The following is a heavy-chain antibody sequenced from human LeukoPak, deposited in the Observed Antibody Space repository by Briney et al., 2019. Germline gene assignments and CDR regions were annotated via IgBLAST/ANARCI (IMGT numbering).Heavy chain of an antibody. D-gene: IGHD6-19*01. CDR3: AGGDSYSSGWYDGYYFDY. CDR1: GGSISSSSYY. J-gene: IGHJ4*02. CDR2: IYYSGST. V-gene: IGHV4-39*01. Sequence: SETLSLTCTVSGGSISSSSYYWGWIRQPPGKGLEWIGSIYYSGSTYYNPSLKSRVTISVDTSKNQFSLKLSSVTAADTAVYYCAGGDSYSSGWYDGYYFDYWGQGTLVTVSS.